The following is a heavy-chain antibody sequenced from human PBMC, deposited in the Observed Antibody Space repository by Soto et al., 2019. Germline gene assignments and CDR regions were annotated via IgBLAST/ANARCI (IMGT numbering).Heavy chain of an antibody. D-gene: IGHD5-18*01. Sequence: QVQLVQSGAEVKKPGASVKVSCKASGYIFTSYFIHWVRQAPGQGLEWVGIINPSTGVTTYAQKFQGRVSMTWDTSTSTFYMEFHSLRSEDTAVYYCARELGYVDTSDPFDHWGQGTLLTVSS. CDR3: ARELGYVDTSDPFDH. CDR2: INPSTGVT. CDR1: GYIFTSYF. J-gene: IGHJ4*02. V-gene: IGHV1-46*01.